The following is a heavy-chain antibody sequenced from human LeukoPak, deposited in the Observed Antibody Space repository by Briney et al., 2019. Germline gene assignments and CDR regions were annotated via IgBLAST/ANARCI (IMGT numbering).Heavy chain of an antibody. CDR3: ASSYYYYGMDV. V-gene: IGHV4-59*01. J-gene: IGHJ6*02. Sequence: PSETLSLTCTVSGGSISSYYWSWIRQPPGKGLEWIGYIYYSGSTNYNPSLKSRVTISIDTSKNQFSLKLSYVTAADTAVYYCASSYYYYGMDVWGQGTTVTVSS. CDR2: IYYSGST. CDR1: GGSISSYY.